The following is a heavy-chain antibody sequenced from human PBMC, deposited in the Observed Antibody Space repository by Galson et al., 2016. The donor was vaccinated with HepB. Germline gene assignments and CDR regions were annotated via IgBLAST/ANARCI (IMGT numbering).Heavy chain of an antibody. CDR3: ARMKNCYYGMDV. CDR1: GFSLSTSGMC. CDR2: IDWAEGQ. V-gene: IGHV2-70*01. Sequence: PALVKPTQTLTLTCTFSGFSLSTSGMCVSWIRQPPGKALEWLALIDWAEGQYYITSLKTRLTISKDTSKNQVVLTMTNMDPVDTATYYCARMKNCYYGMDVGGQGTTVTVSS. J-gene: IGHJ6*02.